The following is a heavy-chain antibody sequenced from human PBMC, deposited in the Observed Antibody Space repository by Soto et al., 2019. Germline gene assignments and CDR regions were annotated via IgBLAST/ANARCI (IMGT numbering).Heavy chain of an antibody. CDR2: IYYSGST. D-gene: IGHD6-19*01. CDR3: ARGSGYSRGWYDY. Sequence: LSLTSTVSRGSISTYYWSWIRQPPGKGLEWIGYIYYSGSTNYNPSLKTRLTISVDTSKHQFSLKLSSVTAADTAVYCCARGSGYSRGWYDYWGRGTLVTDS. V-gene: IGHV4-59*01. CDR1: RGSISTYY. J-gene: IGHJ4*02.